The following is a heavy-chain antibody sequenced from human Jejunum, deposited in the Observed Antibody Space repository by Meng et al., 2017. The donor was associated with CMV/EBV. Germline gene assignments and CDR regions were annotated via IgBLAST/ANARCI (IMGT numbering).Heavy chain of an antibody. Sequence: DYGFTFRNFGMHWVRQAPGKGLEWVAIIWYDGTNKDYANSVKGRFTISRDNSKNTLYLQMNSLRAEDTAVYYCAKGGYIGSYYFDYWGQGTLVTVSS. D-gene: IGHD1-26*01. CDR1: GFTFRNFG. V-gene: IGHV3-33*06. CDR2: IWYDGTNK. J-gene: IGHJ4*02. CDR3: AKGGYIGSYYFDY.